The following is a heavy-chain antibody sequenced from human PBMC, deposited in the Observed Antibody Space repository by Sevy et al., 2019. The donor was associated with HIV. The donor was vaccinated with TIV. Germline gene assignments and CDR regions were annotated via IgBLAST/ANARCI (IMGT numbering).Heavy chain of an antibody. J-gene: IGHJ3*02. CDR3: XRDFGXGYWHAFHI. V-gene: IGHV4-59*11. Sequence: EXLSLXCSVSGGXLXXHYWXXXRQPPXKGLEWIXYIYXTXSTNYSPSLKSRVTISLDTSKNQVSLKLRSVSAADTAVYYCXRDFGXGYWHAFHIWGQGTMVTVSS. CDR2: IYXTXST. D-gene: IGHD2-8*02. CDR1: GGXLXXHY.